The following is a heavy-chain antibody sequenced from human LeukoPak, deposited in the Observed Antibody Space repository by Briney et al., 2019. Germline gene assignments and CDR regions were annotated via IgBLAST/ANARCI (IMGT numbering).Heavy chain of an antibody. J-gene: IGHJ6*02. D-gene: IGHD6-13*01. CDR3: ARTSSNSWSYGMDV. Sequence: SETLSLTCTASDGSISSYYWSWIRQPAGKGLEWIGRIYPSGSTNYNPSLKSRVTMSVDTSKNQFSLKLSPVTAADTAVYYCARTSSNSWSYGMDVWGQGTTVTVSS. CDR1: DGSISSYY. CDR2: IYPSGST. V-gene: IGHV4-4*07.